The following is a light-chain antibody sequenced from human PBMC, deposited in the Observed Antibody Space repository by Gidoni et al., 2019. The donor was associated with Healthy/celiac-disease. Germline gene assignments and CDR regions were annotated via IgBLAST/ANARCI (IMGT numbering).Light chain of an antibody. J-gene: IGKJ1*01. CDR1: QSISSY. Sequence: DIQMTQSPSSLSASVGDRVTITCRASQSISSYLNWYQQKPGKAPKLLIYAASSLQSGVPSRFSGSGSGTDFTLTISRLQPEDVATYYCQQSYSTPRTFXQXTKVEIK. V-gene: IGKV1-39*01. CDR2: AAS. CDR3: QQSYSTPRT.